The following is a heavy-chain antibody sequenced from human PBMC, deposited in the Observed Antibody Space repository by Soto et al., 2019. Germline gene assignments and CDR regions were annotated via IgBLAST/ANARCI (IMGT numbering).Heavy chain of an antibody. Sequence: QVQLQESGPGLVKPSGTLSLTCAVSGGSISSTNWWGWVRQPPGKGLEWIGEIYHSGSTNYKPSLKSRVTISVDTSKNQFALKLNSVTAADTAVYYCARGGTGDLDYWGRGTLVTVSS. CDR1: GGSISSTNW. J-gene: IGHJ4*02. CDR2: IYHSGST. V-gene: IGHV4-4*02. D-gene: IGHD3-16*01. CDR3: ARGGTGDLDY.